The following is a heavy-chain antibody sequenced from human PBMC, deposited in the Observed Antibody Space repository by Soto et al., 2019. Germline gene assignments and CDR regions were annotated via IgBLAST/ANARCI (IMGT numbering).Heavy chain of an antibody. CDR1: GGSISSYY. CDR2: IYYSGST. CDR3: ARDGYYYDSSGYQRVYYFDY. D-gene: IGHD3-22*01. J-gene: IGHJ4*02. Sequence: SETLSLTCTVSGGSISSYYWSWIRQPPGKGLEWIGYIYYSGSTNYNPSLKSRVTISVDTSKNQFSLKLSSVTAADTAVYYCARDGYYYDSSGYQRVYYFDYWGQGALVTVSS. V-gene: IGHV4-59*01.